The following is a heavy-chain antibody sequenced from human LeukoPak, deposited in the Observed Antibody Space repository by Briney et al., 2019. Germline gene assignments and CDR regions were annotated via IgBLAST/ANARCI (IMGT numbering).Heavy chain of an antibody. Sequence: PGGSLRLSCAASEFSVGSNYMTWVRQAPGKGLEWVSLIYSGGSTYYADSVKGRFTISRDDSKNTLYLQMNSLKTEDTAVYYCYSSSWWGQGTLVTVSS. CDR3: YSSSW. CDR1: EFSVGSNY. J-gene: IGHJ4*02. D-gene: IGHD6-13*01. V-gene: IGHV3-66*01. CDR2: IYSGGST.